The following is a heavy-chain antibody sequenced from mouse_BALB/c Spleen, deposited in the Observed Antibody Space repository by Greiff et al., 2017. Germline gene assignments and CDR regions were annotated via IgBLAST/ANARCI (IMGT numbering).Heavy chain of an antibody. CDR2: ISSGSSTI. CDR1: GFTFSSFG. V-gene: IGHV5-17*02. D-gene: IGHD4-1*01. J-gene: IGHJ4*01. CDR3: ARNWDYYYAMDY. Sequence: DVKLVESGGGLVQPGGSRKLSCAASGFTFSSFGMHWVRQAPEKGLEWVAYISSGSSTIYYADTVKGRFTISRDNPKNTLFLQMTSLRSEDTAMYYCARNWDYYYAMDYWGQGTSVTVSS.